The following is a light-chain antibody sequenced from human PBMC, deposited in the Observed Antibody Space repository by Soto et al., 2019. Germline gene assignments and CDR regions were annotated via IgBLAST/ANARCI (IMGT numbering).Light chain of an antibody. Sequence: TVLTQSPGTLSFSPGERATLSCRASQSVSRSYLAWYQQKPGQAPRLLIYGASSMANGIPDRFSGSGSGTDSTLTISSLETEDCAVYYYQQYGSSPRTFGKRTKVEIK. CDR2: GAS. J-gene: IGKJ1*01. CDR3: QQYGSSPRT. CDR1: QSVSRSY. V-gene: IGKV3-20*01.